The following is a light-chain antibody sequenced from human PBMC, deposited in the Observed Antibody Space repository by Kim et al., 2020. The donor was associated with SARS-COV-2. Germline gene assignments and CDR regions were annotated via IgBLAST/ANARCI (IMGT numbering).Light chain of an antibody. CDR2: QDS. V-gene: IGLV3-1*01. CDR3: QARGSSTVV. Sequence: SYELTQPPSVSVSPGQTASITCSGDKLGDKYACWYQQKPGQSPVLVIYQDSKRPSGIPERFSGSNSGNTATLTISGTQAMDEADYYCQARGSSTVVFGGGTQLTVL. J-gene: IGLJ2*01. CDR1: KLGDKY.